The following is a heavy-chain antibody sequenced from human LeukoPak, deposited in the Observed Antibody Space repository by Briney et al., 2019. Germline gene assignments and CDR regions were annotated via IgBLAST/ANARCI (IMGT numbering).Heavy chain of an antibody. V-gene: IGHV6-1*01. D-gene: IGHD5-24*01. J-gene: IGHJ6*02. Sequence: SQTLSLTCVISGDSVSTNNAAWSWIRQSPSRVLEWLGRTYYRSKWFNDYAVSVKSRITINPETSKNQFSLQLNSVTPEDTAVYYCVGNYGDYSYGMDVWGQGTTVTVSS. CDR1: GDSVSTNNAA. CDR2: TYYRSKWFN. CDR3: VGNYGDYSYGMDV.